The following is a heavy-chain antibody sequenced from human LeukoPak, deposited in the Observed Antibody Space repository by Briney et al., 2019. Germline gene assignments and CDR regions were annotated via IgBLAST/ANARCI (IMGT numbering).Heavy chain of an antibody. V-gene: IGHV4-34*01. D-gene: IGHD6-19*01. CDR1: GGSFSGYY. CDR3: ARRPIAVAGISLRRGQQRQNYFDY. CDR2: INHSGST. J-gene: IGHJ4*02. Sequence: PSETLSLTCAVYGGSFSGYYWSWIRQPPGKGLEWIGEINHSGSTNYNPSLKSRVTISVDTSKNQFSLKLSSVTAADTAVYYCARRPIAVAGISLRRGQQRQNYFDYWGQGTLVTVSS.